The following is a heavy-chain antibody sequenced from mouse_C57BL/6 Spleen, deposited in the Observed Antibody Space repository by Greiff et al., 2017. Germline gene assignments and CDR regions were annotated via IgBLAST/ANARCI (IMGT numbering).Heavy chain of an antibody. CDR2: IHPNSGST. CDR1: GYTFTSYW. Sequence: QVQLQQPGAELVKPGASVKLSCKASGYTFTSYWMHWVKQRPGQGLEWIGMIHPNSGSTNYNEKFKSKATLTVDKSSSTAYMQLSSLTCEDSAVYYCARRGDDYDRIMDYWGQGASVTVSS. D-gene: IGHD2-4*01. V-gene: IGHV1-64*01. J-gene: IGHJ4*01. CDR3: ARRGDDYDRIMDY.